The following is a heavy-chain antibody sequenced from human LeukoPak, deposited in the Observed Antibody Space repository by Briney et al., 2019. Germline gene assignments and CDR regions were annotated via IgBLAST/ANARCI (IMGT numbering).Heavy chain of an antibody. CDR2: TSSDLNVK. CDR3: AREGYYGSGSPPSLYFDY. J-gene: IGHJ4*02. CDR1: GFIFNNYW. V-gene: IGHV3-30*03. Sequence: GGSLRLSCAASGFIFNNYWMHWVRQAPGKGLEWVAVTSSDLNVKLYADSVKGRFTISRDNSRSTLYLQMNSLRPEDTAIYYCAREGYYGSGSPPSLYFDYWGQGTLVTVSS. D-gene: IGHD3-10*01.